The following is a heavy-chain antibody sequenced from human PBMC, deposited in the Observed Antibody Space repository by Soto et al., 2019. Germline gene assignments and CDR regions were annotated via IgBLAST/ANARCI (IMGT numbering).Heavy chain of an antibody. V-gene: IGHV4-59*01. Sequence: SETLSLTCSVSGDSISNYYWSWIRQPPGKGLEWIGYIYYSGSTNYNPSLKSRVTISVDTSKNQFSLKLSSVTAADTAVYYCARGFSGYDLGSFDYWGQGTLVNVSS. J-gene: IGHJ4*02. CDR2: IYYSGST. CDR3: ARGFSGYDLGSFDY. CDR1: GDSISNYY. D-gene: IGHD5-12*01.